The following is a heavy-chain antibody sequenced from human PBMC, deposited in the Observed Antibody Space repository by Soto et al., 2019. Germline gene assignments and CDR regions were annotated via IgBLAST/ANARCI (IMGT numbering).Heavy chain of an antibody. D-gene: IGHD1-7*01. CDR3: ARDCPNYGGIDY. CDR2: ISYDGSNK. J-gene: IGHJ4*02. V-gene: IGHV3-30-3*01. Sequence: QVQLVESGGGVVQPGRSLRLSCAACGFTFSSYAMHWVRQAPGKGLEWVAVISYDGSNKYYADSVKGRFTISRDNSKNTLYLQMNSLRAEDTAVYYCARDCPNYGGIDYWGQGTLVTVSS. CDR1: GFTFSSYA.